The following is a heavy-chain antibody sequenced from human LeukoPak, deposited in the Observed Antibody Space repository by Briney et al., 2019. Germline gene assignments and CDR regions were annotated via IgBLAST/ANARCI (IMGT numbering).Heavy chain of an antibody. Sequence: PGGSLRLSCAASGFTFSSYNVNWVRQAPGKGLEWVSSISSSSTYIFYADSVKGRFTISRDNAKNSLYLQMSSLRVEDTAVYYCARERGREQPLNYWGQGTLVTVSS. D-gene: IGHD6-13*01. CDR1: GFTFSSYN. CDR2: ISSSSTYI. CDR3: ARERGREQPLNY. J-gene: IGHJ4*02. V-gene: IGHV3-21*01.